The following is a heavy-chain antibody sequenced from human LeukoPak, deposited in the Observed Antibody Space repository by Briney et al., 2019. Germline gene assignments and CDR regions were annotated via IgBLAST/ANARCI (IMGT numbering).Heavy chain of an antibody. Sequence: GGSLRLSCAASGFTFDDYAMHWFRQAPGKGLEWVSGITWNSNTRVYADSVKGRFTISRDNARNSLYLQMNSLRAEDTALYYCAKDSPYSSSWSRAFDIWGQGTMVTVSS. CDR1: GFTFDDYA. CDR2: ITWNSNTR. D-gene: IGHD6-13*01. CDR3: AKDSPYSSSWSRAFDI. J-gene: IGHJ3*02. V-gene: IGHV3-9*01.